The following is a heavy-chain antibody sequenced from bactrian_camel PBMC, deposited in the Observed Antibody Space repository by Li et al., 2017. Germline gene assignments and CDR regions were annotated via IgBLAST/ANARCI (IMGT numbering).Heavy chain of an antibody. CDR3: AAGDIYRCPGFPYGT. V-gene: IGHV3S40*01. D-gene: IGHD3*01. CDR2: SYQGGTRT. CDR1: TYTLPIRYKNVC. Sequence: VQLVESGGDSVQAGGSLRLSCVASTYTLPIRYKNVCTGWFRQAPGKEREGIAASYQGGTRTYYADSVKGRFTISQDNAKNTLYLQMNSLKPEDTAMYYCAAGDIYRCPGFPYGTWGQGTQVTVS. J-gene: IGHJ6*01.